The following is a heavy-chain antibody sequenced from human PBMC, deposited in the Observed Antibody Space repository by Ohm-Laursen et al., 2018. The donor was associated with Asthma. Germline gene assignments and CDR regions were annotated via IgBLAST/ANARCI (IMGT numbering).Heavy chain of an antibody. CDR2: ISGSGGST. CDR3: AKDTLFGVVITYFDY. Sequence: SLRLSCAASRFTFSSYAMSWVRQAPGKGLEWVSAISGSGGSTYYADSVKGRFTISRDNSKNTLYLQMNSLRAEDTAVYYCAKDTLFGVVITYFDYWGQGTLVTVSS. D-gene: IGHD3-3*01. CDR1: RFTFSSYA. V-gene: IGHV3-23*01. J-gene: IGHJ4*02.